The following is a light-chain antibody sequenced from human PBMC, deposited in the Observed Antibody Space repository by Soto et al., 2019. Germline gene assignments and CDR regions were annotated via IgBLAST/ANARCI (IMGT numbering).Light chain of an antibody. Sequence: ESVLTQSPGTLSLSPGERATLSCRASQSVRSSYLAWYQQKPGQAPRLLIYGASSRPTGIPDRFSGSGSGTAFTLTISRLEPEDFAVYYCQRYGSSLWTFGQGTKVEIK. CDR2: GAS. V-gene: IGKV3-20*01. J-gene: IGKJ1*01. CDR3: QRYGSSLWT. CDR1: QSVRSSY.